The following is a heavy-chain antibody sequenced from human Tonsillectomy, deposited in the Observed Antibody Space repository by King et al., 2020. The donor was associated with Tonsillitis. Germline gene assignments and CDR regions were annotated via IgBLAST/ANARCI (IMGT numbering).Heavy chain of an antibody. Sequence: VQLVESGGGLVQPGGSLRLSCAASGFTFSSCAMSWVRQAPGKGLEWVSTLSDSGDNTYYADSVRGRFTISRDNSKTTLYLKMNSLRAEDAAVYYCAKESGSGWPYYYFYGMDVWGQGTTVTVSS. CDR2: LSDSGDNT. CDR3: AKESGSGWPYYYFYGMDV. D-gene: IGHD6-19*01. CDR1: GFTFSSCA. V-gene: IGHV3-23*04. J-gene: IGHJ6*02.